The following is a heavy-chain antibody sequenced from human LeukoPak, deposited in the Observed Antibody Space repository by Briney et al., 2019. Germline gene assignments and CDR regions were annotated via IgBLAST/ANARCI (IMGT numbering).Heavy chain of an antibody. CDR1: GYTFTSYD. J-gene: IGHJ4*02. CDR2: MNPNSGNT. D-gene: IGHD6-13*01. V-gene: IGHV1-8*01. Sequence: ASVKVSCKTSGYTFTSYDINWARQATGQGLEWMGWMNPNSGNTGYAQKFQGRVTMTRNTSISTAYMELSSLRSEDTAVYYCARGGRRADPIDYWGQGTLVTVSS. CDR3: ARGGRRADPIDY.